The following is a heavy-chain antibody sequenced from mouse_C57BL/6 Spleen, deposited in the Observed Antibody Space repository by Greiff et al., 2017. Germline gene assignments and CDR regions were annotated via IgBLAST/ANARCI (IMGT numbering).Heavy chain of an antibody. V-gene: IGHV1-64*01. Sequence: QVQLQQPGAELVKPGASVKLSCKASGYTFTSYWMHWVKQRPGQGLEWIGMIHPNSGSTNYNEKFKSKATLTVDKSSSTAYMQLSSLTSEDSAVYYCARESLYDGFLDYWGQGTTLTVSS. CDR2: IHPNSGST. CDR1: GYTFTSYW. J-gene: IGHJ2*01. CDR3: ARESLYDGFLDY. D-gene: IGHD2-3*01.